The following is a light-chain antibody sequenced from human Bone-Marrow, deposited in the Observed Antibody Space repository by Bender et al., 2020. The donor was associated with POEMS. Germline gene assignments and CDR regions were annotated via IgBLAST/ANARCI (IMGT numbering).Light chain of an antibody. CDR2: EGS. CDR3: CSYAGSSDWV. J-gene: IGLJ3*02. Sequence: QSALTQPASVSGSPGQSITISCTGTSSDVGSYNLVSWYQQQPGKAPKLMIYEGSKRPSVISNRFSGSKSGNTASLTISVLHAEDEADYYCCSYAGSSDWVFGGGTKVTVL. V-gene: IGLV2-23*01. CDR1: SSDVGSYNL.